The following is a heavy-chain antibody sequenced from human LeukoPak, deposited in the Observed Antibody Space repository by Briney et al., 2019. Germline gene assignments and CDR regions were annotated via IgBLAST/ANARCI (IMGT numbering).Heavy chain of an antibody. CDR1: GYTFTSYG. CDR2: ISAYNGNT. Sequence: ASVKVSCKASGYTFTSYGISWVRQAPGQGLEWMGWISAYNGNTNYAQKLQGRVTMTTDTSTSTAYIELRSLRSDDTAVYYCARGSGDGYNNPPLYYYYYMDVWGKGTTVTVSS. J-gene: IGHJ6*03. CDR3: ARGSGDGYNNPPLYYYYYMDV. V-gene: IGHV1-18*01. D-gene: IGHD5-24*01.